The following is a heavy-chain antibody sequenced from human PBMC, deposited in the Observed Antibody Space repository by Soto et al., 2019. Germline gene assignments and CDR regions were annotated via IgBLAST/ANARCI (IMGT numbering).Heavy chain of an antibody. CDR2: ILHTGGT. Sequence: PSETLSLTSAASGGSISGGGFSWSWIRQPPGKGLEWIGYILHTGGTQYNPSLKSRVSMSVDKSKNQFSLHLTSVTAADTAVYYCARLQFFEGFGYWGEVALFTV. CDR3: ARLQFFEGFGY. CDR1: GGSISGGGFS. D-gene: IGHD1-1*01. V-gene: IGHV4-30-2*01. J-gene: IGHJ4*02.